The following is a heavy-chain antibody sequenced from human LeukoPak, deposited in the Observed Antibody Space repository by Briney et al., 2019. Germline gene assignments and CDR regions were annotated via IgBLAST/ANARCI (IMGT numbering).Heavy chain of an antibody. CDR3: ARGRRAITMIVVVSYYYYYMDV. CDR2: INHSGGT. J-gene: IGHJ6*03. V-gene: IGHV4-34*01. CDR1: GGSFSGYY. D-gene: IGHD3-22*01. Sequence: PSETLSLTCAVYGGSFSGYYWSWIRQPPGKGLEWIGEINHSGGTNYNPSLKSRVTISVDTSKNQFSLKLSSVTAADTAVYYCARGRRAITMIVVVSYYYYYMDVWGKGTTVTVSS.